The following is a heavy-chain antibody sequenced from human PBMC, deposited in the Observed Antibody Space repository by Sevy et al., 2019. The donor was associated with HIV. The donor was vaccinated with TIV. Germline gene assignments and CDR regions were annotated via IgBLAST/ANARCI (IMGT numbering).Heavy chain of an antibody. J-gene: IGHJ3*02. V-gene: IGHV1-24*01. CDR3: ATEGYSSSTKDAFDI. D-gene: IGHD6-6*01. CDR2: FDPEDGET. Sequence: ASVKVSCKVSGYTLTELSMHWVRRAPGKGLEWMGGFDPEDGETIYAQKFQGRVTMTEDTSTDTAYMELSSLRSEDTAVYYCATEGYSSSTKDAFDIWGQGTMVTVSS. CDR1: GYTLTELS.